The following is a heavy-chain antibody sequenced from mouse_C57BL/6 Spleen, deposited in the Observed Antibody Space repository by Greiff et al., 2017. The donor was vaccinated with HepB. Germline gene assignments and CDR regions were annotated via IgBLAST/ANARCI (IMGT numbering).Heavy chain of an antibody. CDR3: ASPGGSSSSWFAY. D-gene: IGHD1-1*01. J-gene: IGHJ3*01. CDR1: GYSFTGYF. CDR2: INPYNGDT. V-gene: IGHV1-20*01. Sequence: EVNVVESGPELVKPGDSVKISCKASGYSFTGYFMNWVMQSHGKSLEWIGRINPYNGDTFYNQKFKGKATLTVDKSSSTAHMELRSLTSEDSAVYYCASPGGSSSSWFAYWGQGTLVTVSA.